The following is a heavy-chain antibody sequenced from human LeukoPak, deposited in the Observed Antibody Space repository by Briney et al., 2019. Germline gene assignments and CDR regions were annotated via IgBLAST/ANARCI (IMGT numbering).Heavy chain of an antibody. J-gene: IGHJ5*02. CDR1: GFTFSDYY. V-gene: IGHV3-11*01. D-gene: IGHD2-2*01. CDR3: ARDPRRAQYQLPMYNWFDP. Sequence: PGGSLRLSCAASGFTFSDYYMSWIRQAPGKGLEWVSYISSSGSTIYYADSVKGRFTISRDNAKNSLYLQMNSLRAEDTAVYYCARDPRRAQYQLPMYNWFDPWGQGTLVTVSP. CDR2: ISSSGSTI.